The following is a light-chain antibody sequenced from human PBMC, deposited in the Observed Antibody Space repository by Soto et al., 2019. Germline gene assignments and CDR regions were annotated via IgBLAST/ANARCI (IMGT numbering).Light chain of an antibody. V-gene: IGLV1-40*01. Sequence: QSVLTQPPSVSGAPGQRVTISCTGSSSNIGAGYDVHWYQQLPGTAPKLLIYGNSNRPSGVPDRFSGSKSCTSASLAITGRQAEDEADYYCQSYDSSLSGSVVFGGGTTLTVL. CDR1: SSNIGAGYD. J-gene: IGLJ2*01. CDR3: QSYDSSLSGSVV. CDR2: GNS.